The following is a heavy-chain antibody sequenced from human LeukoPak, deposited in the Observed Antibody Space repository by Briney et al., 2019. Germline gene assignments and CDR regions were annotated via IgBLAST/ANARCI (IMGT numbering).Heavy chain of an antibody. J-gene: IGHJ4*02. CDR2: IYYSGST. CDR3: ARVTGYMIEDYFDY. V-gene: IGHV4-59*13. CDR1: GGSISSYY. Sequence: SETLSLTCTVSGGSISSYYWRWIRQPRGKALVWVGYIYYSGSTNYNPSLKSRVTISVDTSKNQFSLKLRSVTAADTAVYYCARVTGYMIEDYFDYWGQGILGTVSS. D-gene: IGHD3-9*01.